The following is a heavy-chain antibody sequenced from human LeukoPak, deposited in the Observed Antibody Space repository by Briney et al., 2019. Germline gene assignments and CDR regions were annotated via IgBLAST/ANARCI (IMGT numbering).Heavy chain of an antibody. D-gene: IGHD6-19*01. CDR3: ARGWIAVAGTGHSALDY. Sequence: GGSLRLSCAASGFTVSSNYMSWVRQAPGKGLEWVSVIYSGGSTYYADSVKGRFTISRDNSKNTLYLQMNSLRAEDTAVYYCARGWIAVAGTGHSALDYWGQGTLVTVSS. CDR1: GFTVSSNY. CDR2: IYSGGST. J-gene: IGHJ4*02. V-gene: IGHV3-53*01.